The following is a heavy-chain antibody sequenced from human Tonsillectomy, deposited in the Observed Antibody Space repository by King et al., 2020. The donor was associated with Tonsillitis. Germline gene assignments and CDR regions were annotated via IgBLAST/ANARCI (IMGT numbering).Heavy chain of an antibody. CDR2: IYYSGNT. CDR1: GVSISRYY. CDR3: ARDRVRNWGGNWFDP. J-gene: IGHJ5*02. Sequence: VQLQESGPGLVKPSETLSLTCTVSGVSISRYYWSWIRQPPGKGLEWIGNIYYSGNTHYNPSLKSRVTLSLDTSENQFSLKLSSMTAADTAVYYCARDRVRNWGGNWFDPWGQGTLVTVSS. D-gene: IGHD7-27*01. V-gene: IGHV4-59*01.